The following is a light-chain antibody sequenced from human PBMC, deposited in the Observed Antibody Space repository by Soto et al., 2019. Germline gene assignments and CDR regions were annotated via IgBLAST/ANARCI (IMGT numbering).Light chain of an antibody. J-gene: IGKJ4*01. CDR1: QNVIHDSNSKNF. Sequence: DIVLTQSPDSLAVSLGERATINCKSSQNVIHDSNSKNFLAWYQQKPGQPPKLLMYWASTRESGVPDRFSGSGSDTDFTLTISSLQAEDVAVYYCQRYHTPPLTFGGGTKVEIK. V-gene: IGKV4-1*01. CDR3: QRYHTPPLT. CDR2: WAS.